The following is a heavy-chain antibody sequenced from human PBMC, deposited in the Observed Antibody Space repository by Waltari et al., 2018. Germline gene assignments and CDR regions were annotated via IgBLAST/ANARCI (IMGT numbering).Heavy chain of an antibody. CDR1: GFSISNYW. J-gene: IGHJ5*02. CDR2: SKKDGSIT. CDR3: AKSDWFDP. Sequence: EVQLVESGGGSVQPGGSLRLSCVASGFSISNYWMNWVRQAPGKGLVGVSRSKKDGSITTYADSVRGRFAISRDNAKNTVYLQMNSLRIEDTAMYYCAKSDWFDPWGQGTLVTVSS. V-gene: IGHV3-74*01.